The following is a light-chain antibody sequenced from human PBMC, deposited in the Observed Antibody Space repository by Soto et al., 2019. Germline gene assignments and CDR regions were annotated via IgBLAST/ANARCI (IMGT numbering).Light chain of an antibody. V-gene: IGKV1D-16*01. CDR1: QGIRNL. J-gene: IGKJ5*01. Sequence: DIQMTQSPSSLSSSVVDRFTITCRASQGIRNLLVWYQQKPEKAPKSLIYGTSNLESGVPSRFSGSGSGTDYTLTISSLQPEDFATYYCQQYDSYPITFGQGTRLEIK. CDR2: GTS. CDR3: QQYDSYPIT.